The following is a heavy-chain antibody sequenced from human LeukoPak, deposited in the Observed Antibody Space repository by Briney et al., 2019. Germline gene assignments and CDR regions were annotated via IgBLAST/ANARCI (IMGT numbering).Heavy chain of an antibody. J-gene: IGHJ5*02. V-gene: IGHV1-2*02. CDR1: GYTFTGYY. CDR3: ARDGLGYCSGGSCHSDWFDP. CDR2: INPNSGGT. D-gene: IGHD2-15*01. Sequence: ASVKVSCKASGYTFTGYYMHWVRQAPGQGLEWMGWINPNSGGTNYAQKFQGRVTMTRDTSISTAYMELSRLRSDDTAVYYCARDGLGYCSGGSCHSDWFDPWGQGTLVTVSS.